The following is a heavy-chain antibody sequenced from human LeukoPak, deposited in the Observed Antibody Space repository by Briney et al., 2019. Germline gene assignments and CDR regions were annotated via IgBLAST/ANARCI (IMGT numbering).Heavy chain of an antibody. D-gene: IGHD3-22*01. J-gene: IGHJ4*02. CDR2: INPSGGST. CDR3: ARVYYDSSGYYYAGGFDY. CDR1: GYTFTTYY. Sequence: ASVKVSCKASGYTFTTYYMHWVRQAPGQGLEWMGIINPSGGSTTYAQKFQGRVTMTRDTSTSTVHMELSNLRSEDTAVYYCARVYYDSSGYYYAGGFDYWGQGTLVTVSS. V-gene: IGHV1-46*01.